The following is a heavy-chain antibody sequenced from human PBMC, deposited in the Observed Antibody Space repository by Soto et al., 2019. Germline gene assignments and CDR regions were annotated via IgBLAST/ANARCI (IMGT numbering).Heavy chain of an antibody. V-gene: IGHV1-46*01. J-gene: IGHJ4*02. CDR1: GYTFTSYY. Sequence: ASVKVSCKASGYTFTSYYMNWVRQAPGQGFEWMGIINPSGGSTSYAQKFQGRVTMTRDTSTSTVYMELSSLRSEDTAVYYCARDHYYDSSGYYTTTDYWGQGTLVTVSS. CDR3: ARDHYYDSSGYYTTTDY. D-gene: IGHD3-22*01. CDR2: INPSGGST.